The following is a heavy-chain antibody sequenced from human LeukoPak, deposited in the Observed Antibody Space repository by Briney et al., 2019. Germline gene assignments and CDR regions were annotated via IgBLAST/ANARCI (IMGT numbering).Heavy chain of an antibody. D-gene: IGHD6-19*01. CDR1: GFTFSDYY. Sequence: GGSLRLSCAASGFTFSDYYMSWIRQAPGKGLEWVSYISSSGSSIYYADSLKGRFTISRDNSKNTLYLQMNSLRAEDTAVYYCAKKGERAVAGMESYYYYYYMDVWGKGTTVTISS. CDR3: AKKGERAVAGMESYYYYYYMDV. V-gene: IGHV3-11*01. CDR2: ISSSGSSI. J-gene: IGHJ6*03.